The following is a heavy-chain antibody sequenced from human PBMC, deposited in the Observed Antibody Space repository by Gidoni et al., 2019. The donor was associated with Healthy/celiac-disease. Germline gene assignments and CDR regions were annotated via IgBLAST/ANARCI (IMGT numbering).Heavy chain of an antibody. D-gene: IGHD3-10*01. CDR1: GYY. V-gene: IGHV4-61*08. CDR2: IYYSGST. Sequence: GYYWSWIRQPPGKGLEWIGYIYYSGSTNYTPSLKSRVTISVDTSKNQFSLKLSSVTAADTAVYYCARDTLRRNYYGSGSYINWFDPWGQGTLVTVSS. CDR3: ARDTLRRNYYGSGSYINWFDP. J-gene: IGHJ5*02.